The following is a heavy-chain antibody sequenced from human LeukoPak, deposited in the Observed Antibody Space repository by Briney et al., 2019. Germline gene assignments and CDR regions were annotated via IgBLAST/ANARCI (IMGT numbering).Heavy chain of an antibody. CDR1: GYTFTSYA. CDR3: ARVWYYGSGSYSEFNPSDNWFDP. D-gene: IGHD3-10*01. CDR2: INAGNGNT. J-gene: IGHJ5*02. Sequence: GASVKVSCKASGYTFTSYAMHWVRQAPGQRLEWMGWINAGNGNTKYSQKFQGRVTITRDTSASTAYMELSSLRSEDTAVYYCARVWYYGSGSYSEFNPSDNWFDPWGQGTLVTVSS. V-gene: IGHV1-3*01.